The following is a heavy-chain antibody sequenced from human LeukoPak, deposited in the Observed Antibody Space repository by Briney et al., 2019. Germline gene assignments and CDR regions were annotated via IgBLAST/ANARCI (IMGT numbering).Heavy chain of an antibody. Sequence: GRSLRLSCAASGFTFSSYAMHWVRQAPGKGLEWVAVISYDGSNKYYADSVKGRFTISRDNSKNTLYLQMNSLRAEDTAVYYCARDPGKGVDYWGQGTLVTVSS. J-gene: IGHJ4*02. D-gene: IGHD1-26*01. V-gene: IGHV3-30-3*01. CDR2: ISYDGSNK. CDR1: GFTFSSYA. CDR3: ARDPGKGVDY.